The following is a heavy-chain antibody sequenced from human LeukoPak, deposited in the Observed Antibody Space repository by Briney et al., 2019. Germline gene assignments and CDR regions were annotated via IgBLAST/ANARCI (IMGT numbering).Heavy chain of an antibody. CDR2: ISYDGSNK. CDR3: ARSNRRDSSEWDY. V-gene: IGHV3-30-3*01. J-gene: IGHJ4*02. Sequence: PGRSLRPSCAASGFTFSSYAMHWVRQAPGKGLEWVAVISYDGSNKYYADSVKGRFTISRDNSKNTLYLQMNSLRAEDTAVYYCARSNRRDSSEWDYWGQGTLVTVSS. CDR1: GFTFSSYA. D-gene: IGHD3-22*01.